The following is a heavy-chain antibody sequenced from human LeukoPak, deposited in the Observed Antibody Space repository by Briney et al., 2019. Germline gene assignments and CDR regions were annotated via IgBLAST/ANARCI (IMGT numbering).Heavy chain of an antibody. J-gene: IGHJ4*02. V-gene: IGHV3-7*01. Sequence: QTGGSLRLSCAASGFTFSTYWMTWVRQAPGKGLEWVATIRQDDIERHLVDSVKGRFFISRDNAKNSLYLQMDSLRAEDAAVYYCARDDRDMTTVTTLDYWGQGTLVTVSS. CDR2: IRQDDIER. CDR3: ARDDRDMTTVTTLDY. D-gene: IGHD4-11*01. CDR1: GFTFSTYW.